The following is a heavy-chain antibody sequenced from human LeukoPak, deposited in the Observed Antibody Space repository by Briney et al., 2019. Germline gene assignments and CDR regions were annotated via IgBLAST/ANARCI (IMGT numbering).Heavy chain of an antibody. CDR1: GFTFSSYA. J-gene: IGHJ4*02. D-gene: IGHD5-24*01. V-gene: IGHV3-23*01. CDR3: ATRGRWLQLLYHFDY. Sequence: GGSLRLSCAASGFTFSSYAMSWVRQAPGKGLEWVSAISGSGGSTYYADSVKGRFTISRDNSKNTLYLQMNSLRAEDTAVYYCATRGRWLQLLYHFDYWGQGTLVTVSS. CDR2: ISGSGGST.